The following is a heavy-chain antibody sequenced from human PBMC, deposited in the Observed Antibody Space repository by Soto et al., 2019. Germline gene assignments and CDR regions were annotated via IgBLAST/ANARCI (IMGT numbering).Heavy chain of an antibody. Sequence: SETLSLTCAVSGGSISSGGYSWSWIRQPPGKGLEWIGFIFHSGSTYYNPSLKSRVTISVDRSNNQFSLKLTSVTAADTALYYCARGRYYYDSSGYAHVMDVWGQGTTVT. J-gene: IGHJ6*02. D-gene: IGHD3-22*01. V-gene: IGHV4-30-2*01. CDR3: ARGRYYYDSSGYAHVMDV. CDR2: IFHSGST. CDR1: GGSISSGGYS.